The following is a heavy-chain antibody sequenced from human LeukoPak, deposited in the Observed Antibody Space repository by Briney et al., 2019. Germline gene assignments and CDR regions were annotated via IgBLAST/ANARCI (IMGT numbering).Heavy chain of an antibody. CDR1: GGSISSYY. CDR3: ARGNSHSSSWYLSL. Sequence: SETLSLTCTVSGGSISSYYWNWIRQPPGKGLEWIGYIYYSGSTYYNPSLESRVTISVDTSKNQFSLKLSSVTAADTAVYYCARGNSHSSSWYLSLWGQGTLVTVSS. CDR2: IYYSGST. V-gene: IGHV4-59*01. J-gene: IGHJ4*02. D-gene: IGHD6-13*01.